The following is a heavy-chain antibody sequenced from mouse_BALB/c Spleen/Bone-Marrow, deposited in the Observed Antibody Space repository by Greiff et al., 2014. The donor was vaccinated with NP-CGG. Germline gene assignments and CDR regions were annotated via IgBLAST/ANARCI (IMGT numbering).Heavy chain of an antibody. CDR1: GYTFSSYW. CDR3: ARILWDYYAMDY. D-gene: IGHD1-1*02. Sequence: VKLMESGAELMKPGASVRISCKATGYTFSSYWIEWVKQRPGHGLEWIGEIFPGSGTTNYNEKFEGKATFTADTSSNTAFVHLSSLTSEDSAVYYCARILWDYYAMDYWGQGTSVTVSS. CDR2: IFPGSGTT. J-gene: IGHJ4*01. V-gene: IGHV1-9*01.